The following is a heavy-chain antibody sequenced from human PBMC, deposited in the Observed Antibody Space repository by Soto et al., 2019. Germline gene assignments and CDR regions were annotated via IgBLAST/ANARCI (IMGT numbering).Heavy chain of an antibody. CDR1: GDSISSSTYY. CDR2: IYYSGST. J-gene: IGHJ4*02. CDR3: ARHYYSGSYYVHYFDY. D-gene: IGHD1-26*01. V-gene: IGHV4-39*01. Sequence: SETLSLTCTVSGDSISSSTYYWGWIRQPPGKGLQWVGSIYYSGSTYYNPSLKSRVTISVDRSKNQFSLKLSSVTAADTAVYYCARHYYSGSYYVHYFDYWGQGALVTVSS.